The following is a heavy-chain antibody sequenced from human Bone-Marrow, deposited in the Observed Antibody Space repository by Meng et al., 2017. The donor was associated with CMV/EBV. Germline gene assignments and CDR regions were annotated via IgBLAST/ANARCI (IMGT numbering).Heavy chain of an antibody. CDR1: GGSFSGYY. Sequence: SETLSLTCAVYGGSFSGYYWSWIRQPPGKGLEWIGEINHSGSTNYNPSLKSRVTISVDTSKNQFSLKLSSVTAADTAVYYCARGKYSYGHPGGGYYFDYWGQGTLVTVSS. V-gene: IGHV4-34*01. CDR3: ARGKYSYGHPGGGYYFDY. D-gene: IGHD5-18*01. J-gene: IGHJ4*02. CDR2: INHSGST.